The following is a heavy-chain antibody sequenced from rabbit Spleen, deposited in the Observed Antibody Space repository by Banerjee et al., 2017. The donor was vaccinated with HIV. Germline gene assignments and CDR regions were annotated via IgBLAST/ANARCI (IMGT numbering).Heavy chain of an antibody. Sequence: QEQLEESGGDLVKPGASLTLTCTASGFSFSSSYYMCWVRQAPGKGLEWIACIYAGSSGSTYYASWAKGRFTISKTSSTTVTLQMTSLTAADTATYFCARDYDGYGDYYTRLDLWGPGTLVTVS. J-gene: IGHJ3*01. V-gene: IGHV1S45*01. CDR3: ARDYDGYGDYYTRLDL. CDR2: IYAGSSGST. D-gene: IGHD2-1*01. CDR1: GFSFSSSYY.